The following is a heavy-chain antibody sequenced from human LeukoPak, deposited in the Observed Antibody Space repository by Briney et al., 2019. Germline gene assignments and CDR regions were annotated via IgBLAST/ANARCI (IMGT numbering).Heavy chain of an antibody. J-gene: IGHJ4*02. D-gene: IGHD6-19*01. CDR2: INAGNGNT. CDR3: ARDGSSGWYYFDY. V-gene: IGHV1-3*01. CDR1: GYSFTSYA. Sequence: ASVKVSYKASGYSFTSYAMHWVRQAPGQRLEWMGWINAGNGNTKYSQKFQGRVTITRDTSASTAYMELSSLRSEDTAVYYCARDGSSGWYYFDYWGQGTLVTVSS.